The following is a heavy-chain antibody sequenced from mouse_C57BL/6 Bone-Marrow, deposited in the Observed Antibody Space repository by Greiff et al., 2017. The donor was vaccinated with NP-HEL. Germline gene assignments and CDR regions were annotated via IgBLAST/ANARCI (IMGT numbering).Heavy chain of an antibody. D-gene: IGHD2-2*01. Sequence: VQLQQSGAELARPGASVKLSCKASGYTFTSYGISWVKQRTGQGLEWIGEIYPRSGNTYYNEKFKGKATLTADKSSSTAYMELRSLTSEDSAVYFCARYGYDGRYYYAMDYWGQGTSVTVSS. CDR3: ARYGYDGRYYYAMDY. CDR1: GYTFTSYG. CDR2: IYPRSGNT. J-gene: IGHJ4*01. V-gene: IGHV1-81*01.